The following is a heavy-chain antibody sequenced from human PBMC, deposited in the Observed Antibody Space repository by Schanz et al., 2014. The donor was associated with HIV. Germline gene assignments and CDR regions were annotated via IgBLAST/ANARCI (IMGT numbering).Heavy chain of an antibody. J-gene: IGHJ5*02. D-gene: IGHD3-10*01. V-gene: IGHV1-2*02. CDR3: ARGASVAARGWFDP. CDR2: INPNSGAT. Sequence: QVQLVQSGAEVQKPGSSVKVSCKASGGTFSNYAMTWVRQAPGQGLEGMGWINPNSGATQDAQKFQDRDTMTREKSISTVYMGLTSLTPDDTAVYFCARGASVAARGWFDPWGQGTLIIVSS. CDR1: GGTFSNYA.